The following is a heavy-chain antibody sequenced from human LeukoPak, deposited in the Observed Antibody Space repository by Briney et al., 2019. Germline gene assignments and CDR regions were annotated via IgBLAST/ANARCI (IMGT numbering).Heavy chain of an antibody. V-gene: IGHV1-69*05. D-gene: IGHD5-18*01. Sequence: GSSVKVSCKASGGTFSSYAISWVRQAPGQGLAWMGGIIPIFGTANYAQKFQGRVTSTTDESTSTAYKELSSLRSEDTAVYYCARGYSYGWASFDYWGQGTLVTVSS. CDR3: ARGYSYGWASFDY. CDR2: IIPIFGTA. CDR1: GGTFSSYA. J-gene: IGHJ4*02.